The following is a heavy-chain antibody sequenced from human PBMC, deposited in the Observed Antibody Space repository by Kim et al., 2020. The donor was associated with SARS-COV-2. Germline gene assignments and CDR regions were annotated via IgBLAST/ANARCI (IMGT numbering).Heavy chain of an antibody. V-gene: IGHV1-3*01. CDR1: GYIFTTYA. CDR3: ARDFPYDIPHYLDH. CDR2: INPVNDDA. J-gene: IGHJ4*02. Sequence: ASVKVSCKTSGYIFTTYAIHWVRHAPGQSLEWMGWINPVNDDAKFSQKFQGRLTITRDTSASTVYMELSSLRSEDTAMYYCARDFPYDIPHYLDHWGQGTLVSVSS. D-gene: IGHD3-9*01.